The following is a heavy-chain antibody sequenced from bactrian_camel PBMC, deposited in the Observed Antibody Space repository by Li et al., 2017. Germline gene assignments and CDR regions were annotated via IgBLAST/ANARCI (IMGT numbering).Heavy chain of an antibody. V-gene: IGHV3S53*01. J-gene: IGHJ4*01. CDR2: IDTDGRT. CDR3: AEDRAAVVVTMTL. D-gene: IGHD2*01. CDR1: GYAANRDA. Sequence: HVQLVESGGGSVQAGGSLRLSCAGSGYAANRDAAAWFRQAPGKEREGVAAIDTDGRTNYADSVKGRFTISKDNAKNTLYLQMNNLKPEDTARYYCAEDRAAVVVTMTLGARGPRSPSP.